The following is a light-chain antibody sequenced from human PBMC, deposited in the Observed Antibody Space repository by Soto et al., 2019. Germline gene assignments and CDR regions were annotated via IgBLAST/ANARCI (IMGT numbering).Light chain of an antibody. CDR1: QTISNY. Sequence: DIQMTQSPYSLSASLGDRVTITCRASQTISNYLNWYQQKPGKAPKLLIYASSTLQSGVPSRVSGSGSGTDFTLTISSLQPEDFGTYYCQQSYSTILTFGGGTKVEIK. CDR3: QQSYSTILT. J-gene: IGKJ4*01. CDR2: ASS. V-gene: IGKV1-39*01.